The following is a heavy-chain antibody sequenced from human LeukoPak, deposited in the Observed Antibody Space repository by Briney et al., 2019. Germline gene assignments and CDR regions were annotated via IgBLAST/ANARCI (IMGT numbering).Heavy chain of an antibody. J-gene: IGHJ6*02. V-gene: IGHV1-24*01. CDR3: AREELRYFDWLPGASDYYGMDV. Sequence: ASVKVSCTVSGYTLTELSMHWVRQAPGKGLEWMGGFDPEDGETIYAQKFQGRVTMTEDTSTDTAYMELSSLRSEDTAVYYCAREELRYFDWLPGASDYYGMDVWGQGTTVTVSS. CDR1: GYTLTELS. D-gene: IGHD3-9*01. CDR2: FDPEDGET.